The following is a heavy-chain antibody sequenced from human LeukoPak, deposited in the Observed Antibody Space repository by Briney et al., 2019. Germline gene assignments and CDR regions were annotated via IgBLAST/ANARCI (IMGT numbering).Heavy chain of an antibody. D-gene: IGHD1-1*01. CDR1: GFTFSSYS. CDR3: AKGQELDDGVFDS. J-gene: IGHJ4*02. CDR2: ISSSSSYI. Sequence: GGSLRLSCAASGFTFSSYSMNWVRQAPGKGLEWVSSISSSSSYIYYADSVKGRFTISRDNSKKTLYLQLNSLRVEDTAIYYCAKGQELDDGVFDSWGQGTLVTVSS. V-gene: IGHV3-21*04.